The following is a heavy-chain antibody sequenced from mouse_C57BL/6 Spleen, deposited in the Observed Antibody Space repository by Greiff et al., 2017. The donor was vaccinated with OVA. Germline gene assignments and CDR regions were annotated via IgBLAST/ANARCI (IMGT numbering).Heavy chain of an antibody. CDR1: GFTFNTYA. Sequence: EAGGGLVQPKGSLKLSCAASGFTFNTYAMHWVRQAPGKGLEWVARIRSKSSNYATYYADSVKDRFTISRDDSQSMLYLQMNNLKTEDTAMYYCVRGDSRGYYYAMDYWGQGTSVTVSS. D-gene: IGHD3-2*01. CDR3: VRGDSRGYYYAMDY. J-gene: IGHJ4*01. V-gene: IGHV10-3*01. CDR2: IRSKSSNYAT.